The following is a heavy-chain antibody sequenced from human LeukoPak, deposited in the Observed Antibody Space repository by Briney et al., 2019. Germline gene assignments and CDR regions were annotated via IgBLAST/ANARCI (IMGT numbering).Heavy chain of an antibody. J-gene: IGHJ4*02. Sequence: GGSLRLSCAASGFTFSSYAMSWVRQAPGKGLEWVSGISWNSGSIGYADSVKGRFTISRDNAKNSLYLQMNSLRAEDTALYYCAKATSAYYYDSSGYPDYWGQGTLVTVSS. CDR3: AKATSAYYYDSSGYPDY. V-gene: IGHV3-9*01. CDR2: ISWNSGSI. D-gene: IGHD3-22*01. CDR1: GFTFSSYA.